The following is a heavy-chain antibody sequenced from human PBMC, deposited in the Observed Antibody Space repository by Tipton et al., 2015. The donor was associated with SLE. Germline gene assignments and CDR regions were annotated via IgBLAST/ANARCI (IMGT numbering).Heavy chain of an antibody. Sequence: TLSLTCTVSGGSISSGSYYWGWIRQSPGKEPEWIGSIYYSGSTYYTPSLKSRVTASVDTSKNQFSLSLYSVTVDDTAVYYCARQGTGFGSGRDDYWGQGILVTVSS. V-gene: IGHV4-39*01. CDR1: GGSISSGSYY. CDR2: IYYSGST. CDR3: ARQGTGFGSGRDDY. J-gene: IGHJ4*02. D-gene: IGHD1-14*01.